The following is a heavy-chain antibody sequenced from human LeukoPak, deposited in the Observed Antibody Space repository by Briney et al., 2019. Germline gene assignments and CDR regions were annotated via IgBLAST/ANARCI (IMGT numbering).Heavy chain of an antibody. CDR1: GYTFTSYG. V-gene: IGHV1-18*01. D-gene: IGHD3-22*01. CDR3: ARDWITYYYDSSGPRDY. Sequence: ASVKVSCKASGYTFTSYGISWVRQAPGQGLEWMGWITTYDGNTNYAQKLQGRVTMTTETSTSTAYMELRSLRSDDTAVYYCARDWITYYYDSSGPRDYWGQGTLVTVSS. J-gene: IGHJ4*02. CDR2: ITTYDGNT.